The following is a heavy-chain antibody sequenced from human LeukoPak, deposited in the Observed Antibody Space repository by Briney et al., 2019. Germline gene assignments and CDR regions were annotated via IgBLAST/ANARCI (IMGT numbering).Heavy chain of an antibody. CDR2: ISGYNGNT. Sequence: ASVKVSCKASGYTFTSYGISWVRQAPGQGLEWMGWISGYNGNTNYAQNLQGRITMTTDTSTSTAYMELRSRRSDDMAVYHSITDDQWPATAIPIFYWGERNPVTVSS. J-gene: IGHJ4*02. CDR1: GYTFTSYG. CDR3: ITDDQWPATAIPIFY. V-gene: IGHV1-18*03. D-gene: IGHD2-2*02.